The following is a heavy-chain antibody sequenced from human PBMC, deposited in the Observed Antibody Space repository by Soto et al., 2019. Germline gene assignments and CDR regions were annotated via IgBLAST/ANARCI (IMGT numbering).Heavy chain of an antibody. CDR1: GFTFRSYA. CDR3: TKHLSNGSPDY. CDR2: ISGGGGGK. D-gene: IGHD2-8*01. V-gene: IGHV3-23*01. J-gene: IGHJ4*02. Sequence: EVQLLESGGALVQPGGSLRLSCAASGFTFRSYAMSWVRQAPGKGLEWVSLISGGGGGKYYADSVKGRFTISRDNAKNTIYLQMNSMRAADTAVFYCTKHLSNGSPDYWGQGTLVTVSS.